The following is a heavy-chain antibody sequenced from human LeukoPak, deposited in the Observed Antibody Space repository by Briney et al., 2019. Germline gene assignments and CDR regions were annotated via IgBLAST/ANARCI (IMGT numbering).Heavy chain of an antibody. CDR1: GFTFSSYA. Sequence: PGGSLRLSCAASGFTFSSYAMSWVRQAPGKGLEWVSAISGSGGSTYYADSVKGRFTISRDNSKNTLYLQMNSLRAEDTAVYYCAKSKERFLEWLPTDALDIWGQGTMVTVSS. CDR2: ISGSGGST. D-gene: IGHD3-3*01. J-gene: IGHJ3*02. CDR3: AKSKERFLEWLPTDALDI. V-gene: IGHV3-23*01.